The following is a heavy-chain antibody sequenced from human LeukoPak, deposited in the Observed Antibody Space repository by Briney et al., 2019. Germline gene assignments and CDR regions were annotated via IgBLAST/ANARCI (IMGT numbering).Heavy chain of an antibody. J-gene: IGHJ3*02. CDR2: IYSGGST. V-gene: IGHV3-53*01. CDR3: ARGYFPGAFDI. Sequence: GGSLRLSCAASGFTVSSNYVSWVRQAPGKGLEWVSVIYSGGSTYYADSVKGRFTISRDNSKHTLYLQMNSLRAEDTAVYYCARGYFPGAFDIWGQGTMVTVSS. D-gene: IGHD3-9*01. CDR1: GFTVSSNY.